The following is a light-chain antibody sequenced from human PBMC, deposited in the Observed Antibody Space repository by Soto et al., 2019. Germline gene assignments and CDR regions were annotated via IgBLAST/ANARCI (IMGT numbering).Light chain of an antibody. CDR2: EGS. CDR3: CSYAGSTFVVV. Sequence: QSALTQPASVSGSPGQSITISCTGTSSDVGSYNLVSWYQHHPGKAPKLMIYEGSKRPSGVSNRFSGSKSGNTASLTISGLQAEDEADYYCCSYAGSTFVVVFGGGIKLTVL. CDR1: SSDVGSYNL. J-gene: IGLJ2*01. V-gene: IGLV2-23*01.